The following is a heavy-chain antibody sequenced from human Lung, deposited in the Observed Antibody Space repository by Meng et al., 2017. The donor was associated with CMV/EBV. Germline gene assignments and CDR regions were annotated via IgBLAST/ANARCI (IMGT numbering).Heavy chain of an antibody. V-gene: IGHV1-18*01. Sequence: VQLVESGPEMQKPADALTVACTASDCTFTGYCFSWFRQPPGQGLEWIAWLGAHDGNTSHASRVKGRVTATAERPKATAFMEWRILRADETGVYYCAKGTPGRRYAENWGQGTLVTVSS. J-gene: IGHJ4*02. CDR2: LGAHDGNT. CDR1: DCTFTGYC. CDR3: AKGTPGRRYAEN. D-gene: IGHD1-26*01.